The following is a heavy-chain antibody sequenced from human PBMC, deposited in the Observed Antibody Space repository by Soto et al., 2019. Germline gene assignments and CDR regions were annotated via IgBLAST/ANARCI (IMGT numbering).Heavy chain of an antibody. V-gene: IGHV3-33*01. CDR2: IQYDGSKE. CDR3: ARDRTYYGSGAVGMDV. Sequence: QVQLVESGGGVVQPGRSLRLSCAASGFTFRSYGMSWVRQTPGKGLEWLAIIQYDGSKEYYADSVKGRFSISRDNSKNTVDQQMNSLRAEDSAVDYCARDRTYYGSGAVGMDVWGQGTTVTVSS. CDR1: GFTFRSYG. J-gene: IGHJ6*02. D-gene: IGHD3-10*01.